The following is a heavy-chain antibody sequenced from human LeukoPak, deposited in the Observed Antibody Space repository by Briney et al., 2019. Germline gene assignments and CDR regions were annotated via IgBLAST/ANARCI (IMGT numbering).Heavy chain of an antibody. CDR2: FDPEDGET. V-gene: IGHV1-24*01. Sequence: GASVKVSCKVSGYTLTELSMHWVRQAPGKGLEWMGGFDPEDGETIYAQKFQGRVTMTEDTSTDTAYMELSSLRSEDTAVYYCATVPPSMTTVTTGWFDPWGQGTLVTVSS. J-gene: IGHJ5*02. D-gene: IGHD4-17*01. CDR3: ATVPPSMTTVTTGWFDP. CDR1: GYTLTELS.